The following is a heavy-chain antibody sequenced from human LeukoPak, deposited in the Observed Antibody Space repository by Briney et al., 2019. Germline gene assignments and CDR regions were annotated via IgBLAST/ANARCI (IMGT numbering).Heavy chain of an antibody. CDR2: IHYSGST. V-gene: IGHV4-59*01. J-gene: IGHJ4*02. D-gene: IGHD3-16*01. CDR1: GGSISSYY. CDR3: ARGGGPPSYLDF. Sequence: PSEALSLTCTVSGGSISSYYWTWIRQPPGKGLEWIGYIHYSGSTNYKASLKSRVTISVDTSKNQFSQKMSSVTAADTAVYYCARGGGPPSYLDFWGQGTLVTVS.